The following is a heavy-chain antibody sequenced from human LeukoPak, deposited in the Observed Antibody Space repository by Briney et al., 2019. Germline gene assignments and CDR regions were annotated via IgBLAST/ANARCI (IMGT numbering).Heavy chain of an antibody. CDR3: AKDEGQLGYYYYYMDV. J-gene: IGHJ6*03. CDR2: ISGSGGST. D-gene: IGHD6-13*01. Sequence: GGSLRLSCAASGFTFSSYAMSWVRQAPGKGLEWVSAISGSGGSTYYADSVKGRFTISRDNSKNTLYLQMNSLRAEDTAVYYCAKDEGQLGYYYYYMDVWGKGTTVTVSS. CDR1: GFTFSSYA. V-gene: IGHV3-23*01.